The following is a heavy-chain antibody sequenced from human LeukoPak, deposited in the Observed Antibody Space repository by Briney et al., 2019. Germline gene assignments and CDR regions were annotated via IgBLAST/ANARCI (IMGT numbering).Heavy chain of an antibody. J-gene: IGHJ5*02. Sequence: PGGSLRLSCAASGFTFSDYYMSWIRQAPGKGLEWVSYISSSGSTIYYADSVKGRFTISRDNAKNSLYLQMNSLRAEDTAVYYCARLNPMVRGVIIGDWFDPWGQGTLSPSPQ. V-gene: IGHV3-11*01. CDR1: GFTFSDYY. CDR3: ARLNPMVRGVIIGDWFDP. CDR2: ISSSGSTI. D-gene: IGHD3-10*01.